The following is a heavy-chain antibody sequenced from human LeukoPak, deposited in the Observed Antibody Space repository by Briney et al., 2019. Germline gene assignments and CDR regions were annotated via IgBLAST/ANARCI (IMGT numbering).Heavy chain of an antibody. J-gene: IGHJ4*02. CDR1: GGSISSYY. Sequence: PSETLSLTCTVSGGSISSYYWSWLRQPAGKGLEWIGRIYTSGSTNYNPSLKSRVTMSVDTSKNQFSLKLSSVTAADTAVYYCARDGAGGSSSWYWQGYFDYWGQGTLVTVSS. CDR2: IYTSGST. V-gene: IGHV4-4*07. D-gene: IGHD6-13*01. CDR3: ARDGAGGSSSWYWQGYFDY.